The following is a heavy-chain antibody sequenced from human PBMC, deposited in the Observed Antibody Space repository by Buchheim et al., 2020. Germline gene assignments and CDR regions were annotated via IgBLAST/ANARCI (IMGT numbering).Heavy chain of an antibody. J-gene: IGHJ6*02. V-gene: IGHV3-23*01. CDR2: ISGGGGST. CDR3: ARDRYCTSTSCLPFPVV. D-gene: IGHD2-2*01. Sequence: EVQLLESGGGLVQPGGSLRLSCAASGFTFSSYAMSWVRQAPGKGLEWVSGISGGGGSTYYADSVKGRFTLSSDNSENTLYLQMSSLRVEDTAAYHCARDRYCTSTSCLPFPVVWGQGTT. CDR1: GFTFSSYA.